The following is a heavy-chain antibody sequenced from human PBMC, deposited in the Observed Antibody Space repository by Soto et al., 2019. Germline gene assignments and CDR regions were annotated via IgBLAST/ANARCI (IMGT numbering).Heavy chain of an antibody. CDR2: TYYRSKWHT. V-gene: IGHV6-1*01. J-gene: IGHJ4*02. D-gene: IGHD1-1*01. CDR3: ARDLHGTYYYNS. Sequence: SQTLSLTCDISGDSVSSTSSIWNWIRQSPSRGLEWLGRTYYRSKWHTDYAVSVRGRITINPDTPKNQFFLQLSSVTPDDTVVYFCARDLHGTYYYNSWGQGTLVTVSP. CDR1: GDSVSSTSSI.